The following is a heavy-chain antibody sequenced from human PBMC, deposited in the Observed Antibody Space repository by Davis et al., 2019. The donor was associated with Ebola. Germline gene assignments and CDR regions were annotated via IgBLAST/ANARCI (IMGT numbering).Heavy chain of an antibody. D-gene: IGHD6-13*01. Sequence: SETLSLTCAVYGGSFSGHYWSWIRQPPGRGLEWIGEINHRGSTNYNPSLKSRVTISVDTSKNQFSLKVTSVTAADTAVYYCARGLGMGWFDPWGQGTLVTVSS. CDR1: GGSFSGHY. CDR3: ARGLGMGWFDP. V-gene: IGHV4-34*01. CDR2: INHRGST. J-gene: IGHJ5*02.